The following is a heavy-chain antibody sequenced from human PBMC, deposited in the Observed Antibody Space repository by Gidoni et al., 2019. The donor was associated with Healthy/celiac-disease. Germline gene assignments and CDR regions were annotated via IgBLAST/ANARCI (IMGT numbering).Heavy chain of an antibody. CDR1: GYTFTSYG. J-gene: IGHJ3*02. V-gene: IGHV1-18*01. D-gene: IGHD2-2*01. Sequence: QVQLVQSGAEVKTPGASVKVSCKASGYTFTSYGISWVRQAPGQGLEWMGWISAYNGNTNYAQKLQGRVTMTTDTSTSTAYMELRSLRSDDTAVYYCARDGTPIVVVPAAHDAFDIWGQGTMVTVSS. CDR2: ISAYNGNT. CDR3: ARDGTPIVVVPAAHDAFDI.